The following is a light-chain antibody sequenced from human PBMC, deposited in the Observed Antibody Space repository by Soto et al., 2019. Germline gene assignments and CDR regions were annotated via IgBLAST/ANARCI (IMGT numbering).Light chain of an antibody. Sequence: ESVLTQSPGTLSLSPGERATLSCRASQSVSSSYLAWYQQKPGQAPRLLIYGASSRATGIPDRFSGSGSGTDFTLTISRLEPEDFAVYYFQQYGSSPYTFGQGTKLEIK. V-gene: IGKV3-20*01. CDR3: QQYGSSPYT. J-gene: IGKJ2*01. CDR2: GAS. CDR1: QSVSSSY.